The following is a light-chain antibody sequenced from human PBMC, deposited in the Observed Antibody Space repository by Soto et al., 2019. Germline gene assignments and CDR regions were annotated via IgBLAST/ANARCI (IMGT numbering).Light chain of an antibody. V-gene: IGKV1-5*01. J-gene: IGKJ1*01. CDR3: QQYQTLCT. Sequence: DIQVTQSASTLSASVGDRVTITCRASQDISIWLAWYQQKPGKAPDLLIYDASSLESGVPSRFSGSGSGTEFTLTISSLQPDDSATYYCQQYQTLCTFGQGTQVDI. CDR2: DAS. CDR1: QDISIW.